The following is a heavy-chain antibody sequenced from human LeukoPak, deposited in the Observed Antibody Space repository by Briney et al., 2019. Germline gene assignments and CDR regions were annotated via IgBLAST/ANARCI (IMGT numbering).Heavy chain of an antibody. J-gene: IGHJ3*02. Sequence: GGSLRLSCAASGFTFRSHWMSWVRQAPGNGLQWGASIKQEGSEKLCFDSVRGRFTITRENAENSLYLQMNSLRDEDTAVYYCARIVGMVTTYDIWGQGTMVTVAS. CDR2: IKQEGSEK. CDR1: GFTFRSHW. V-gene: IGHV3-7*04. D-gene: IGHD5-24*01. CDR3: ARIVGMVTTYDI.